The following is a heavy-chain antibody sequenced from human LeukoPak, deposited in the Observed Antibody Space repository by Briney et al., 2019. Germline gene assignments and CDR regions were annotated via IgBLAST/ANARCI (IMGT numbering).Heavy chain of an antibody. J-gene: IGHJ4*02. D-gene: IGHD1-1*01. CDR2: IRCGGET. V-gene: IGHV3-23*01. Sequence: RSGGSLRLSFSASGFSFSNYAMSWVRQAPARGPEWVSSIRCGGETFYADSVKGRFTISRDDSRNTVYLQLDNLRVEDTAIYYCAKANWVSNADAVWWGQGTQVTVSS. CDR1: GFSFSNYA. CDR3: AKANWVSNADAVW.